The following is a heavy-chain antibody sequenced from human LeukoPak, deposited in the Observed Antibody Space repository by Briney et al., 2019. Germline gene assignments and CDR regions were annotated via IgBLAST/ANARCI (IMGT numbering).Heavy chain of an antibody. D-gene: IGHD5-18*01. CDR2: IYTSGST. CDR1: GGSISSYY. CDR3: ARSPPYSYGYSKRKHYYMDV. Sequence: SETLSLTCTVSGGSISSYYWSWIRQPAGKGLEWIGRIYTSGSTNYNPSLKSRVTMSVDTSKNQFSLKLSSVTAADTAVYYCARSPPYSYGYSKRKHYYMDVWGKGTTVTVSS. J-gene: IGHJ6*03. V-gene: IGHV4-4*07.